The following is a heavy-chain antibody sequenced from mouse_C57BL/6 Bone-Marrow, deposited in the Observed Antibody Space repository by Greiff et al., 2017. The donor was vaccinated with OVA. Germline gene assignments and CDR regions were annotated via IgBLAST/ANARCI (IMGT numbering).Heavy chain of an antibody. J-gene: IGHJ1*03. CDR3: AIGGYFDV. Sequence: EVQGVESGGGLVKPGGSLKLSCAASGFTFSSYAMSWVRQTPEKRLEWVATISDGGSYTYYPDNVKGRFTISRDNAKNNLYLQMSHLKTEDTAMYYCAIGGYFDVWGTGTTVTVAA. CDR2: ISDGGSYT. CDR1: GFTFSSYA. V-gene: IGHV5-4*01.